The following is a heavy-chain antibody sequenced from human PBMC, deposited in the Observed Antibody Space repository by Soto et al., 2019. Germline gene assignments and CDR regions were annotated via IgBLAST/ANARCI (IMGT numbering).Heavy chain of an antibody. Sequence: ASVKVSCKASGYTFTSYGISWVRQAPGQGLEWMGWISAYNGNTNYAQKLQGRVTMTTDTSTSTAYVELRSLRSDDTAVYYCARVENCSGGSSYYYYMDVWGKGTTVTVSS. D-gene: IGHD2-15*01. CDR1: GYTFTSYG. J-gene: IGHJ6*03. CDR2: ISAYNGNT. V-gene: IGHV1-18*01. CDR3: ARVENCSGGSSYYYYMDV.